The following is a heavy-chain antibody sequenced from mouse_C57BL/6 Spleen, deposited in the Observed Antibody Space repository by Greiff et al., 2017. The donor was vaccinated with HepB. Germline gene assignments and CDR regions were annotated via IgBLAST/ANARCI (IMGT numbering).Heavy chain of an antibody. CDR3: ARWIYYYGSRYFDV. CDR2: IDPSDSET. CDR1: GYTFTSYW. V-gene: IGHV1-52*01. J-gene: IGHJ1*03. Sequence: QVQLKQPGAELVRPGSSVKLSCKASGYTFTSYWMHWVKQRPIQGLEWIGNIDPSDSETHYNQKFKDKATLTVDKSSSTAYMQLSSLTSEDSAVYYCARWIYYYGSRYFDVWGTGTTVTVSS. D-gene: IGHD1-1*01.